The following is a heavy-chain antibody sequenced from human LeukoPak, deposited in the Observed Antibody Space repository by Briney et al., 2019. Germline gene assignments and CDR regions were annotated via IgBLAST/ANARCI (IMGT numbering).Heavy chain of an antibody. V-gene: IGHV3-48*01. Sequence: GGSLRLSCAASGFTFSSYSMNWVRQAPGKGLEWVSYISSSSSTIYYADSVKGRFTISRDNSKNTLYLQMNSLRAEDTAVYYCAKETGIAVAGHYYYYMDVWGKGTTVTVSS. CDR2: ISSSSSTI. D-gene: IGHD6-19*01. CDR1: GFTFSSYS. CDR3: AKETGIAVAGHYYYYMDV. J-gene: IGHJ6*03.